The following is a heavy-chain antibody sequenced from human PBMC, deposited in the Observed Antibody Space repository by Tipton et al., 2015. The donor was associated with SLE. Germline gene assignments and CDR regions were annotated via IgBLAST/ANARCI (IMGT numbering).Heavy chain of an antibody. Sequence: RSLRLSCRVSGFNFRSYGMHWVRQAPGKGLEWVAVIFYDGSKKFYVESVEGRFTISRDNAKKSLYLQMNSLRPEDTAFYYCARDKILWFIDYWGQGTLVTVSS. CDR2: IFYDGSKK. D-gene: IGHD3-10*01. CDR1: GFNFRSYG. J-gene: IGHJ4*02. V-gene: IGHV3-30*03. CDR3: ARDKILWFIDY.